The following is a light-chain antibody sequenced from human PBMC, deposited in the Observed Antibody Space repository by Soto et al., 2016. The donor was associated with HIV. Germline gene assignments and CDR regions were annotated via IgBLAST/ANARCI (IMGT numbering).Light chain of an antibody. CDR2: AAS. J-gene: IGKJ4*01. CDR3: QQYYSSPPLT. V-gene: IGKV1-NL1*01. Sequence: DIQMTQSPSSLSASVGDTVTISCRASQGIGNSLAWYQQKPGKAPKLLVYAASTLESGSGTDYTLTISSLQPEDLATYYCQQYYSSPPLTFGGGTKVE. CDR1: QGIGNS.